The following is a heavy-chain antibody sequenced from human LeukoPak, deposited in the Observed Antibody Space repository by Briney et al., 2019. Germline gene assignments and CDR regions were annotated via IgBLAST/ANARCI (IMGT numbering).Heavy chain of an antibody. CDR2: IYSGGST. D-gene: IGHD6-13*01. J-gene: IGHJ4*02. V-gene: IGHV3-53*01. Sequence: PGGSLRLSCAASGFTFSSHAMSWVRQAPGKGLEWVSVIYSGGSTYYADSVKGRFTISRGNSKNTLYLQMNSLRAEDTAVYYCARGPGKQLATWGQGTLVTVSS. CDR3: ARGPGKQLAT. CDR1: GFTFSSHA.